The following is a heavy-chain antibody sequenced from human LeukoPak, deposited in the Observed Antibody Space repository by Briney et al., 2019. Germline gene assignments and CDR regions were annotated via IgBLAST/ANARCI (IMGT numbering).Heavy chain of an antibody. CDR3: ARGGSSSEFDY. D-gene: IGHD6-6*01. J-gene: IGHJ4*02. CDR2: INPSGGST. Sequence: GASVKVSCKASGYTFSSYYMHWVRQAPGQGLEWMGVINPSGGSTTYAQKFQGRDTMTRDTSTSTVYMEVSSLRSQDRAVYYCARGGSSSEFDYWGQGTLVTVSS. V-gene: IGHV1-46*01. CDR1: GYTFSSYY.